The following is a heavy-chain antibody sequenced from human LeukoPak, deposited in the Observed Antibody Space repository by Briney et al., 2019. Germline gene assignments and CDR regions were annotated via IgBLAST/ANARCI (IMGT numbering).Heavy chain of an antibody. Sequence: QPGGSLRLSCEASGFTFSTYSMNWVRQAPGKGLEWVSYISGSSSAIYYADSVKGRFTISRDNSKNTLYLQMNSLRAEDTAVYYCANMNIVVVPAATPNYWGQGTLVTVSS. CDR2: ISGSSSAI. J-gene: IGHJ4*02. CDR1: GFTFSTYS. CDR3: ANMNIVVVPAATPNY. V-gene: IGHV3-48*01. D-gene: IGHD2-2*01.